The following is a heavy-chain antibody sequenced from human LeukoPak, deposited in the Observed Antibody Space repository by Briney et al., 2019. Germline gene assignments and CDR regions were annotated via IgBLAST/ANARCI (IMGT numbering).Heavy chain of an antibody. V-gene: IGHV4-59*08. J-gene: IGHJ4*02. CDR3: VRTGEVTTVCDS. Sequence: SETLSLTCAVSGGSMSGYYWNWIRQPPGKGLEWIGNIHYSGSTNYNPSLKSRVTITVEMSKNQFSLKLSSVTAADTAVYYCVRTGEVTTVCDSWGQGNLVTVSS. D-gene: IGHD4-17*01. CDR2: IHYSGST. CDR1: GGSMSGYY.